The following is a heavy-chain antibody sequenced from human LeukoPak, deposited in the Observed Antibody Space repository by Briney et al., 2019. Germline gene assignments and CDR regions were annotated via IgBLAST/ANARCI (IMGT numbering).Heavy chain of an antibody. CDR2: MNPNSGNT. Sequence: ASVKVSCKASGYSFTSYDINWVRQATGQGLEWMGWMNPNSGNTGYAQKFQGRVTMTRNTSISTAYMELSSLISEDTAVYYCTREGTGLGSGSYGWFDPWGQGTLVTVSS. CDR1: GYSFTSYD. D-gene: IGHD3-10*01. V-gene: IGHV1-8*01. CDR3: TREGTGLGSGSYGWFDP. J-gene: IGHJ5*02.